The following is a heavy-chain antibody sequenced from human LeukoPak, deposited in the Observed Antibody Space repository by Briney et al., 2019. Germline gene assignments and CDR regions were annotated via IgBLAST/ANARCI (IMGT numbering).Heavy chain of an antibody. CDR3: ARVRGMEGYSSGWRPKRGYFDY. V-gene: IGHV1-18*01. J-gene: IGHJ4*02. CDR2: ISAYNGNT. CDR1: GYTFTSYG. D-gene: IGHD6-19*01. Sequence: ASVKVSCKSSGYTFTSYGISWVRQAPGQGLEWMGWISAYNGNTNYAQKLQDRVTMTTDTYTSTAYMELRSLRSDDTAVYYCARVRGMEGYSSGWRPKRGYFDYWGQGTLVTVSS.